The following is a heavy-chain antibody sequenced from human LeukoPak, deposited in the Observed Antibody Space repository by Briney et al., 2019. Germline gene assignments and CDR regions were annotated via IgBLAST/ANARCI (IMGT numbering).Heavy chain of an antibody. CDR2: INPNSGGT. CDR1: GYTFTGYY. D-gene: IGHD3-9*01. J-gene: IGHJ4*02. V-gene: IGHV1-2*02. Sequence: GASVKVSCKASGYTFTGYYMHWVRQAPGQGLEWMGWINPNSGGTNYARKFQGRVTMTRDTSISTAYMELSRLRSDDTAVYYCARARMYYDILPDYWGQGTLVTVSS. CDR3: ARARMYYDILPDY.